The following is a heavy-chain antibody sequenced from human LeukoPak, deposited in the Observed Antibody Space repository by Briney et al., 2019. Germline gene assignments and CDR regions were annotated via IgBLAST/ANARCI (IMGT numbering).Heavy chain of an antibody. D-gene: IGHD6-25*01. Sequence: SETLSLTCTVSGGSISSSSYYWGWIRQPLGKGLEWIVSIYYSGSTYYNPSLKSRVTISVDTSKNQFSLKLSSVTAADTAVYYCARQVGSSYYYYYYGMDVWGQGTTVTVSS. V-gene: IGHV4-39*01. CDR3: ARQVGSSYYYYYYGMDV. CDR2: IYYSGST. J-gene: IGHJ6*02. CDR1: GGSISSSSYY.